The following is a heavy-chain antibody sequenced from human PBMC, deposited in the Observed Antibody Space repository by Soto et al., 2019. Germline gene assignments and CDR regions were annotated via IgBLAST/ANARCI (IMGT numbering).Heavy chain of an antibody. CDR2: MNPNSGNT. J-gene: IGHJ6*02. CDR3: ARAGDSSSWYDYYGMDV. CDR1: GYTFTSYD. D-gene: IGHD6-13*01. Sequence: ASVKVSCKASGYTFTSYDINWVRQATGQGLEWMGWMNPNSGNTGYAQKFQGRVTMTRNTSISTAYMELSSLRSEDTAVYYCARAGDSSSWYDYYGMDVSGQGTTVTVSS. V-gene: IGHV1-8*01.